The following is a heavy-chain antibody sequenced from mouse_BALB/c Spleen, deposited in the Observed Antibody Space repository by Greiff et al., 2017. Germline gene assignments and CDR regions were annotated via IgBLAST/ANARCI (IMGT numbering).Heavy chain of an antibody. V-gene: IGHV1-80*01. D-gene: IGHD1-1*01. CDR3: ARGTTVVFDY. CDR2: IYPGDGDT. Sequence: QGQLQQSGAELVRPGSSVKISCKASGYAFSSYWMNWVKQRPGQGLEWIGQIYPGDGDTNYNGKFKGKATLTADKSSSTAYMQLSSLTSEDSAVYFCARGTTVVFDYWGQGTTLTVSS. CDR1: GYAFSSYW. J-gene: IGHJ2*01.